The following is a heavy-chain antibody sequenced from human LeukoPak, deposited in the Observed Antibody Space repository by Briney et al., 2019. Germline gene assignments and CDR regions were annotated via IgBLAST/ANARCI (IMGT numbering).Heavy chain of an antibody. CDR1: GFSLSATGVC. Sequence: ESGPTLLKPTQTLTLTCTLSGFSLSATGVCVGWIRQPPGKALEWLGFVYWNDDKRYSPSLKTRLTLTKDTSKNQVVLTMTNMDPADTATYYCAPRSSVTSFDIWGQGKMVTVSS. J-gene: IGHJ3*02. CDR2: VYWNDDK. D-gene: IGHD3-10*01. V-gene: IGHV2-5*01. CDR3: APRSSVTSFDI.